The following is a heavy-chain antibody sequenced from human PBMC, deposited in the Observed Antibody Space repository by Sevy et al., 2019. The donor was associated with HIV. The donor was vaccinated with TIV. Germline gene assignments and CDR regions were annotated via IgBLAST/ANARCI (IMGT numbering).Heavy chain of an antibody. Sequence: GGSLRLSCTASVFTFSSYDTNWVRQAPGKGLEWVSKISSSGSSIYYADSVKGRFTISRDNAKNSLNLQMNSLRAEDTAVYYCTRNGGAFDNGFDPWGQGTLVTVSS. CDR2: ISSSGSSI. V-gene: IGHV3-48*03. CDR3: TRNGGAFDNGFDP. D-gene: IGHD2-8*01. J-gene: IGHJ5*02. CDR1: VFTFSSYD.